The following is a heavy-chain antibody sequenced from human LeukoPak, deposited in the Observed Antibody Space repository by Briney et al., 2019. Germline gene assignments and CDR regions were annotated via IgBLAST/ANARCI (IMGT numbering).Heavy chain of an antibody. CDR2: IYTSGST. V-gene: IGHV4-4*07. J-gene: IGHJ4*02. D-gene: IGHD3-10*01. Sequence: PSETLSLTCTVSGGSISSYYWSWIRQPAGKGLEWIGRIYTSGSTNYNPSLKSRVTMSVDTSKNQFSLKLSSVTAADTAVYYCAGRLLWFADQNPYFDYWGRGTLVTVSS. CDR3: AGRLLWFADQNPYFDY. CDR1: GGSISSYY.